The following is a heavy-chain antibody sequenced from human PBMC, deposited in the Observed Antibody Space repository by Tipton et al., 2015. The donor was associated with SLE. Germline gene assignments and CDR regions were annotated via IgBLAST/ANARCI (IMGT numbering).Heavy chain of an antibody. V-gene: IGHV4-38-2*01. Sequence: TLSLTYAVSGFSISSGYYWGWSRQPPGMGLEWIGTIYHSGSTYYNPSLKSRLTISVDTSKNQFFLKLSSVTAADTAIYYCARHELVATKADYWGQGTLVTVSS. J-gene: IGHJ4*02. CDR1: GFSISSGYY. D-gene: IGHD5-12*01. CDR3: ARHELVATKADY. CDR2: IYHSGST.